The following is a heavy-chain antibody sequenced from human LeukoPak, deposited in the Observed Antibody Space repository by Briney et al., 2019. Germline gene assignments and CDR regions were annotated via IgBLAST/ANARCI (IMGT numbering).Heavy chain of an antibody. CDR3: AREGTSGTHLNWFDP. V-gene: IGHV4-59*01. D-gene: IGHD1-1*01. CDR1: GGPICSYY. J-gene: IGHJ5*02. Sequence: PETLSLTCTVSGGPICSYYWSWIGQPPGKGLEWIEHIYGSASTNYNPSLNSRVTLSVDPSKDQFSLKLSSVTAADTGVYYCAREGTSGTHLNWFDPWGQGTLVTVAS. CDR2: IYGSAST.